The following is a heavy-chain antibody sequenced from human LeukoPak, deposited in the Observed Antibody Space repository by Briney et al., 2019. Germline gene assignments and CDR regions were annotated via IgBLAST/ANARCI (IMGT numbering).Heavy chain of an antibody. D-gene: IGHD2-15*01. CDR1: GLTFSNYW. Sequence: PGGSLRLSCVASGLTFSNYWMHWVRQVPGKGLVWVSRINSDGSYTSYLDSVKGRFTISRDNAKNTLHLQTNSLRAEDTAMYYCASQIVVVVAATGTTRSNDYWGQGTLVTVSS. J-gene: IGHJ4*02. V-gene: IGHV3-74*01. CDR3: ASQIVVVVAATGTTRSNDY. CDR2: INSDGSYT.